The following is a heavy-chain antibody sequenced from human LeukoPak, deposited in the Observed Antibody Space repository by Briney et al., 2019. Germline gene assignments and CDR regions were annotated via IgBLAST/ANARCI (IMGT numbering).Heavy chain of an antibody. D-gene: IGHD1-7*01. J-gene: IGHJ5*02. V-gene: IGHV1-69*04. CDR1: GGTFSSYA. CDR3: ARDRTHHGPELELWWFDP. Sequence: SVKVSCKASGGTFSSYAISWLRQAPGRGLEWMGRIIPILGIANYAQKFQGRVTITADKSTSTAYMELSSLRSEDTAVYYCARDRTHHGPELELWWFDPWGQGTLVTVSS. CDR2: IIPILGIA.